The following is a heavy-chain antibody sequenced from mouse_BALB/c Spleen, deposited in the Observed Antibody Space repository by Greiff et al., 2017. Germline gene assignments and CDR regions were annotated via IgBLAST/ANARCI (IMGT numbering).Heavy chain of an antibody. D-gene: IGHD3-2*02. Sequence: EVHLVESGGGLVQPGGSLRLSCATSGFTFTDYYMSWVRQPPGKALEWLGFIRNKANGYTTEYSASVKGRFTISRDNSQSILYLQMNTLRAEDSATYYCARDEAGFDYWGQGTTLTVSS. CDR1: GFTFTDYY. CDR2: IRNKANGYTT. J-gene: IGHJ2*01. V-gene: IGHV7-3*02. CDR3: ARDEAGFDY.